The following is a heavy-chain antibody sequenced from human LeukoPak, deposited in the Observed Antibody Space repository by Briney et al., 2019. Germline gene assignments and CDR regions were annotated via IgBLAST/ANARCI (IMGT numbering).Heavy chain of an antibody. J-gene: IGHJ4*02. Sequence: PRGSLRLSCAASGFTFDDYAMHWVRQAPGKGLEWVSGISWNSGSIGYADSVKGRFTISRDNAKNSLYLQMNSLRAEDTALYYCARARRGYYFDYWGQGTLVTVSS. CDR1: GFTFDDYA. CDR2: ISWNSGSI. CDR3: ARARRGYYFDY. D-gene: IGHD6-6*01. V-gene: IGHV3-9*01.